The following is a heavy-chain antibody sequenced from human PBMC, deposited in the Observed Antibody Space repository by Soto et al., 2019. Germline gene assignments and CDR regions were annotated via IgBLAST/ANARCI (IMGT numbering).Heavy chain of an antibody. Sequence: GGSLRLSCAASGFNFDDYDKHWVRQATGKGLEWVSDISWNSGSIGYADSVKGLFTISSDNANNSLYLQMNSLRAEDTTLYYCAKSACGGDCYTDFWGQGTLVTVSS. D-gene: IGHD2-21*02. CDR3: AKSACGGDCYTDF. V-gene: IGHV3-9*01. CDR1: GFNFDDYD. J-gene: IGHJ4*02. CDR2: ISWNSGSI.